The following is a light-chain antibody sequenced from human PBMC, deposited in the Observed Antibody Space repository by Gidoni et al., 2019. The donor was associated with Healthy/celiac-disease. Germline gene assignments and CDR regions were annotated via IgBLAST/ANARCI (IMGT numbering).Light chain of an antibody. CDR3: QQYYSTPFT. CDR1: QSVLYSSNNKYY. J-gene: IGKJ3*01. Sequence: DIVMTQSPDSLAVSLGERATINCKSSQSVLYSSNNKYYLAWYQQKPGQPPKLLIYLASTRESGVPDRFSGSGSGTDLTLTISSLQAEDVAVYYCQQYYSTPFTFXPXTKVDIK. CDR2: LAS. V-gene: IGKV4-1*01.